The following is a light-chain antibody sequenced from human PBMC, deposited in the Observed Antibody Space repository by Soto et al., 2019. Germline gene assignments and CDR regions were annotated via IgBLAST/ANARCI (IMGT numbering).Light chain of an antibody. V-gene: IGLV2-18*02. J-gene: IGLJ3*02. Sequence: QSALTQPPSVSGSPGQSVTISCTGTSSDVGSYNRVSWYQQPPGPAPKLIIYEVTKRPSGVPVGFSGSKSANMASLTISGLQAEDEADYYCASYTSSRVWVFGGGTKLTVL. CDR1: SSDVGSYNR. CDR2: EVT. CDR3: ASYTSSRVWV.